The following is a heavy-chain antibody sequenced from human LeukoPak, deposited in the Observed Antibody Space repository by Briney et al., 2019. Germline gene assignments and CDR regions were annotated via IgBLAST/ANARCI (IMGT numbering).Heavy chain of an antibody. J-gene: IGHJ4*02. V-gene: IGHV1-69*13. CDR1: GGTFSSYA. Sequence: ASVKVSCKASGGTFSSYAISWVRQAPGQGLEWMGGIIPIFGTANYAQKFQGRVTITADESTSTPYMELSSLRSEDTAVYYCAREASEPSYGDYRLFTSHPPTYFDYPGQGTLGTVSS. CDR2: IIPIFGTA. CDR3: AREASEPSYGDYRLFTSHPPTYFDY. D-gene: IGHD4-17*01.